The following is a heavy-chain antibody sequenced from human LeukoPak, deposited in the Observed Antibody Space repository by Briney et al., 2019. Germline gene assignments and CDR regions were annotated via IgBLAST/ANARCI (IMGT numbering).Heavy chain of an antibody. V-gene: IGHV4-59*08. CDR3: ARQRLPRLEVDP. J-gene: IGHJ5*02. CDR1: GTSITRTY. CDR2: VYDTGDT. D-gene: IGHD6-25*01. Sequence: PSETLSLTCTVPGTSITRTYWSWIRQPPGRGLESVGYVYDTGDTNYNPSLKSRVTMSLDTSKNQFSLKLSSVTAADTAVYYCARQRLPRLEVDPWGQGTLVTVSS.